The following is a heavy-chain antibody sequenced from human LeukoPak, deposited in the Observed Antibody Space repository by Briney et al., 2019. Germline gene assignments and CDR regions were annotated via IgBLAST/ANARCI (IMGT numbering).Heavy chain of an antibody. CDR1: GGTFSSYA. V-gene: IGHV1-69*13. J-gene: IGHJ4*02. D-gene: IGHD2-2*01. CDR3: ARGRYCSSTSCSPSFYFDF. Sequence: GASVKVSCKASGGTFSSYAISWVRQAPGQGLEWMGGIIPIFGTANYAQKFQGRVTITADESTSTAYMELSSLRSDDTAVYYCARGRYCSSTSCSPSFYFDFWGQGTLVTVSS. CDR2: IIPIFGTA.